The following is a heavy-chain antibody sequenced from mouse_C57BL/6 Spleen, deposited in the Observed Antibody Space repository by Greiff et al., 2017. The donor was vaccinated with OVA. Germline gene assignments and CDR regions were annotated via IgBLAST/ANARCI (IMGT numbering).Heavy chain of an antibody. V-gene: IGHV1-55*01. J-gene: IGHJ2*01. D-gene: IGHD1-1*01. CDR3: AGGYYGSSYAY. CDR1: GYTFTSYW. Sequence: QVQLQQSGAELVKPGASVKMSCKASGYTFTSYWITWVKQRPGQGLEWIGDIYPGSGSTNYNEKFKSKATLTVDTSSSTAYMQLSSLTSEDSAVYYCAGGYYGSSYAYWGQGTTLTVSS. CDR2: IYPGSGST.